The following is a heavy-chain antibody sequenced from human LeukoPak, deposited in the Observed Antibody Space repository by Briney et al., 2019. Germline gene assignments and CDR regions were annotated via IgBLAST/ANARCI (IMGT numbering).Heavy chain of an antibody. V-gene: IGHV3-21*01. J-gene: IGHJ4*02. CDR2: VTSSSGYI. CDR3: SRGVSFRRVGTATDFDY. CDR1: GFTISSFS. D-gene: IGHD2-21*02. Sequence: GGSLSLSCAASGFTISSFSMNWVRHAPGTGLELVSSVTSSSGYIHYADTMNGRFTIDRDNPKNSLYLQMNSLRAEDTAVYYFSRGVSFRRVGTATDFDYWGQGTLVTVSS.